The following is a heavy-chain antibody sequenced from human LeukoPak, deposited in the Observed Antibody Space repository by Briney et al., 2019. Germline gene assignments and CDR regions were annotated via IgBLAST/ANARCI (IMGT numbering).Heavy chain of an antibody. V-gene: IGHV3-30-3*01. CDR1: GFTFSNYA. CDR2: ISYAGSNK. CDR3: AREPERTKNSDGHGGFDY. Sequence: GRSLRLSCAPSGFTFSNYAMHCVRQAPAKGLEWVAFISYAGSNKYYAESVKGRFTISRDNSKNTLYLQMNSLRAEDTAVYYCAREPERTKNSDGHGGFDYWGQGTLVTVSS. J-gene: IGHJ4*02. D-gene: IGHD5-18*01.